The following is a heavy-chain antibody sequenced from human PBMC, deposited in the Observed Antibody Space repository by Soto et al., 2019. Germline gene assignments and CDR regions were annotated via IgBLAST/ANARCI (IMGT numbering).Heavy chain of an antibody. CDR1: GFTGSGYG. CDR3: ARDRNNHFDY. J-gene: IGHJ4*02. D-gene: IGHD1-1*01. V-gene: IGHV3-33*01. Sequence: GGSLRLSCAASGFTGSGYGMHWVRQAPGKGLEWVAVIWYDGSKEYYADSVKGRFTISRDSSKNTLYLQMNSLRDEDTAVYYCARDRNNHFDYWGQGTPVTVSS. CDR2: IWYDGSKE.